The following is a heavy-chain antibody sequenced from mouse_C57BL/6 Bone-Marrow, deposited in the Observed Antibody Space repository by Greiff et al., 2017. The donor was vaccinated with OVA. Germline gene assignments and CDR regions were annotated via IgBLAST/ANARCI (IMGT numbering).Heavy chain of an antibody. CDR3: ARLRFFEYYAMDY. CDR2: IYPGSGST. V-gene: IGHV1-55*01. Sequence: VQLQQPGAELVKPGASVKMSCKASGYTFTSYWITWVKQRPGQGLEWIGDIYPGSGSTNYNEKFKSKATLTVDTSSSTAYMQLSSLTSEDSAVYYCARLRFFEYYAMDYWGQGTSVTVSS. J-gene: IGHJ4*01. CDR1: GYTFTSYW.